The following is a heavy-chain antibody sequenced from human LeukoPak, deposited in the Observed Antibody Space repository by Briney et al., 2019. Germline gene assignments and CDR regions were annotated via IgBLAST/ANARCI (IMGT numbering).Heavy chain of an antibody. J-gene: IGHJ4*02. V-gene: IGHV4-4*07. D-gene: IGHD5-18*01. CDR2: FYPSGST. CDR1: GGSISSYF. CDR3: ARLGYTYGYAFDA. Sequence: PSETLSLTCSVSGGSISSYFWSWIRQPAGKGLEWIGRFYPSGSTNYNPSLKSRVTMSLDTSKSQFSLKLSSVIAADTAVYYCARLGYTYGYAFDAWGQGTLVTVSS.